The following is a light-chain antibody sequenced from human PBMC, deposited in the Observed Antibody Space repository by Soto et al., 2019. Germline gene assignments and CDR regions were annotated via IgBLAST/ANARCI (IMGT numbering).Light chain of an antibody. Sequence: DIQMTQSPSTLSASVGDRVTITCRASQGIRNDLGWYQQKPGKAPKLLLSAASTLQSGVPSRFSGSGSGTDFSLTISSLQPEDFATYYCRHLNSYPSVQFGQGTKVDIK. CDR1: QGIRND. J-gene: IGKJ1*01. V-gene: IGKV1-17*01. CDR2: AAS. CDR3: RHLNSYPSVQ.